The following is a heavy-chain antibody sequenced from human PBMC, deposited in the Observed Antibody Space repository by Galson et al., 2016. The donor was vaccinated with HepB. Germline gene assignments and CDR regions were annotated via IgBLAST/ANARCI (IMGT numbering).Heavy chain of an antibody. Sequence: SLRLSCAASGFSFSSYSMNWVRQAPGKGLEWVSYISRTRNTIYYADSVKGRFTISRDNAKNSLYLQMNSLRDEDTAVYYCAQINGGSYFGLDDWGQGTLVTVSS. J-gene: IGHJ4*02. CDR1: GFSFSSYS. CDR2: ISRTRNTI. CDR3: AQINGGSYFGLDD. V-gene: IGHV3-48*02. D-gene: IGHD1-26*01.